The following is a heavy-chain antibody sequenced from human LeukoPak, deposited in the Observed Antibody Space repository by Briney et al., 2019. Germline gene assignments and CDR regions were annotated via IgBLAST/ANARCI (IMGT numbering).Heavy chain of an antibody. D-gene: IGHD3-10*01. J-gene: IGHJ4*02. CDR3: AGFYGSGTYFLDY. CDR2: IGDNGATT. V-gene: IGHV3-23*01. Sequence: PGGSLRLSCAVSGFTFSTEAMTWVRQAPGKGLEWVSSIGDNGATTYYADSVKGRFTISRDNAKNTLYLQMNSLRAEDAAVYYCAGFYGSGTYFLDYWGQGTLVTVSS. CDR1: GFTFSTEA.